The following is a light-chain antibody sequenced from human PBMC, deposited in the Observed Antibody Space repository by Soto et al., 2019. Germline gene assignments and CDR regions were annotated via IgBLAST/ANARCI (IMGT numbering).Light chain of an antibody. CDR2: DAS. CDR1: QTVGSTY. CDR3: QHYGSSAWT. V-gene: IGKV3D-20*01. J-gene: IGKJ1*01. Sequence: EIVLTQSPATLSLSPGERATLSCGASQTVGSTYLAWYQQKPGLAPRLLIYDASIRATGFPDRVSGSGSGTHFTLTISRLEPEDFAVCCCQHYGSSAWTFGQETKVEIK.